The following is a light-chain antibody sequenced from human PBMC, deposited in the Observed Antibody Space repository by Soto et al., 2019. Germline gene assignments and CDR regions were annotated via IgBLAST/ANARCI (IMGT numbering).Light chain of an antibody. CDR1: SSDVGGYNY. V-gene: IGLV2-8*01. CDR2: GVS. CDR3: SSYTSSSRYV. Sequence: QSVLTQPPSASGSPGQSVTISCTGTSSDVGGYNYVSWYQQHPGKAPKLMIYGVSERPSGVPDRFSGSKSGNTASLTISGLQAEDEADYYCSSYTSSSRYVFGTGTKVTVL. J-gene: IGLJ1*01.